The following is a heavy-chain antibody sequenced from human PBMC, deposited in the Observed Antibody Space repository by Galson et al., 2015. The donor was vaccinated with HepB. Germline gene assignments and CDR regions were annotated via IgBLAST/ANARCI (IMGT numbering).Heavy chain of an antibody. J-gene: IGHJ5*02. CDR3: AKAAGWFDP. Sequence: SLRLSCAVSDFTFSDFYMTWIRQAPGKGLEWVCYISGSGTITNYAASVKGRFTVSRDNAKKSLSLQMNSLRAEDTAMYYCAKAAGWFDPLGQGILVTVSS. CDR1: DFTFSDFY. V-gene: IGHV3-11*01. CDR2: ISGSGTIT.